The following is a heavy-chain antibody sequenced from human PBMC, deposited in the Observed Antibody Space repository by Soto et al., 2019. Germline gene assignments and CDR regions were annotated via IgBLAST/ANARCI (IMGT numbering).Heavy chain of an antibody. J-gene: IGHJ4*02. Sequence: EVRLLESGGGLVPPGGSLRLSCAASGFIFTTYAMSWVRQTPGKGLEWVSTVSGSGDNTYYADSVKGRFTISRDNSKNTLYLQMYSLRAEDTAVYYCAKAPLMVPSGIDYWGQGTLVTVSS. CDR2: VSGSGDNT. CDR1: GFIFTTYA. V-gene: IGHV3-23*01. D-gene: IGHD2-8*01. CDR3: AKAPLMVPSGIDY.